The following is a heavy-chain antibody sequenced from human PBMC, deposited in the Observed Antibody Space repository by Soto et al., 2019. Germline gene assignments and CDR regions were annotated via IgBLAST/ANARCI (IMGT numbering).Heavy chain of an antibody. V-gene: IGHV1-2*04. Sequence: ASVKVSFKASGYTFTGYYMHWVRQAPGQGLEWMGWINPNSGGTNYAQKFQGWVTMTRDTSISTAYMELSRLRSDDTAVYYCARAGRGKQQLGYYYYGMDVWGQGTTVTVSS. CDR3: ARAGRGKQQLGYYYYGMDV. CDR1: GYTFTGYY. D-gene: IGHD6-13*01. J-gene: IGHJ6*02. CDR2: INPNSGGT.